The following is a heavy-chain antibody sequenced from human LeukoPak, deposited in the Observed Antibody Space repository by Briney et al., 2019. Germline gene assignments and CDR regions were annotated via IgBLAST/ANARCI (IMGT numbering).Heavy chain of an antibody. CDR2: INPSGGST. D-gene: IGHD6-19*01. V-gene: IGHV1-46*01. Sequence: PWASVKVSCKASGYTFTSYYMHWVRQAPGQGLEWMGIINPSGGSTSYAQKFQGRVTMTRDMSTSTVYMELSSLRSEDTAVYYCARPASRSGYSSGWYRGWDAFDIWGQGTMVTVSS. CDR3: ARPASRSGYSSGWYRGWDAFDI. J-gene: IGHJ3*02. CDR1: GYTFTSYY.